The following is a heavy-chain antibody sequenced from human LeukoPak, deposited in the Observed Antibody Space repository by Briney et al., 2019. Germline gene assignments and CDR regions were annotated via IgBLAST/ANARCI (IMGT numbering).Heavy chain of an antibody. Sequence: PGGSLRLSCAASGFTFSDYYMSWIRQAPGKGLEWVSYISSSSSYTNYADSVKGRFTISRNNAKNSLYLQMNSLRAEDTAVYYCARHMRGYSYGYYYYGMDVWGQGTTVTVSS. CDR3: ARHMRGYSYGYYYYGMDV. J-gene: IGHJ6*02. CDR1: GFTFSDYY. D-gene: IGHD5-18*01. CDR2: ISSSSSYT. V-gene: IGHV3-11*03.